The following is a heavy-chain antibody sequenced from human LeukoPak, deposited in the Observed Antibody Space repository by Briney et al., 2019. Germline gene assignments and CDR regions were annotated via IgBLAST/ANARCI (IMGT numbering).Heavy chain of an antibody. CDR3: AELGITMIGGV. J-gene: IGHJ6*04. CDR2: ISASGGST. V-gene: IGHV3-23*01. Sequence: PGGSLRLSCAASGFTFSNYAMSWVRQAPGKGLEWVSAISASGGSTYTNSVKGRFTISRDSSKNTLYLQMNSLRPEDTAVYYCAELGITMIGGVWGKGTTVTISS. D-gene: IGHD3-10*02. CDR1: GFTFSNYA.